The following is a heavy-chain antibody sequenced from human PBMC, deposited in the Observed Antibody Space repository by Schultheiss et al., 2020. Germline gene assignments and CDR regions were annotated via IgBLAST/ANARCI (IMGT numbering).Heavy chain of an antibody. CDR2: ISSSSSYI. V-gene: IGHV3-21*01. CDR3: ARDRLLGGLAAAGTGFDY. D-gene: IGHD6-13*01. J-gene: IGHJ4*02. CDR1: GFRFDEYD. Sequence: GGSLRLSCATSGFRFDEYDIHWVRQAPGKGLEWVSSISSSSSYIYYADSVKGRFTISRDNSKNTLYLQMNSLRAEDTAVYYCARDRLLGGLAAAGTGFDYWGQGTLVTVSS.